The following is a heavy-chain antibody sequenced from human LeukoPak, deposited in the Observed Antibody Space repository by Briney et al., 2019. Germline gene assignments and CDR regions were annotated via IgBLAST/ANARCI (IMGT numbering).Heavy chain of an antibody. D-gene: IGHD4-23*01. CDR1: GGSISSYY. Sequence: SETLSLTCTVPGGSISSYYWSWIRQPAGKGLEWIGRNYTSGSTNFNPSLKSRVTMSVDTSKNQLSLKLSSVTAADTAVYYCARDHAIYGGNSGLVNWGQGTLVTVSS. V-gene: IGHV4-4*07. J-gene: IGHJ4*02. CDR2: NYTSGST. CDR3: ARDHAIYGGNSGLVN.